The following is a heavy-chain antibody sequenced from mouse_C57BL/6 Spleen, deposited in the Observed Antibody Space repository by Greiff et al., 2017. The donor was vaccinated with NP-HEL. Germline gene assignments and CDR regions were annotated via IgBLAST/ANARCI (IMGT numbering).Heavy chain of an antibody. CDR2: ISDGGSYT. CDR1: GFTFSSYA. J-gene: IGHJ3*01. Sequence: EVQGVESGGGLVKPGGSLKLSCAASGFTFSSYAMSWVRQTPEKRLEWVATISDGGSYTYYPDNVKGRFTISRDNAKNNLYLQMSHLKSEDTAMYYCARHYDYDDVSFAYWGQGTLVTVSA. V-gene: IGHV5-4*01. CDR3: ARHYDYDDVSFAY. D-gene: IGHD2-4*01.